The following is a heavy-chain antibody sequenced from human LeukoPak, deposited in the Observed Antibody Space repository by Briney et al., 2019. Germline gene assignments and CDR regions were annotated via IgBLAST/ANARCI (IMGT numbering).Heavy chain of an antibody. D-gene: IGHD3-3*01. J-gene: IGHJ4*02. CDR1: GFTFSSYS. CDR2: ISSSSSYI. CDR3: ARERIYYDFWSGYPSPLDY. Sequence: PGGSLRLSGAASGFTFSSYSMNWVRQAPGKGLEWASSISSSSSYIYYADSVKGRFTVSRDNAKNSLYLQMNSLRAEDTAVYYCARERIYYDFWSGYPSPLDYWGQGTLVTVSS. V-gene: IGHV3-21*01.